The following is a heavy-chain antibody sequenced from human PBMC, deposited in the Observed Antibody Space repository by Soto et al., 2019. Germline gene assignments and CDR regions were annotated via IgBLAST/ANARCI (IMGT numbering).Heavy chain of an antibody. J-gene: IGHJ4*02. V-gene: IGHV3-23*01. CDR2: ISGSGSNT. D-gene: IGHD6-19*01. CDR1: GCTFSNVA. CDR3: AKDRWGQWLDSFFDF. Sequence: GSLRLSCAASGCTFSNVAMDWVRQAPGRGLEWVSAISGSGSNTYYANSVKGRFAISRDNSKNTLYLQMSSLRAEDTAVYYCAKDRWGQWLDSFFDFWGQGTQVTVSS.